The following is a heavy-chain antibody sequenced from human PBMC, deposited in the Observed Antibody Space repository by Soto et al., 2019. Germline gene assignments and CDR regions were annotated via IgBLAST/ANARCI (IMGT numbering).Heavy chain of an antibody. CDR1: GASISSRDYY. CDR3: GRVMIGTSRHTDSDY. J-gene: IGHJ4*02. CDR2: IDYNGVT. Sequence: SETLSLTCSVSGASISSRDYYWGWIRQTPGKGLEWIGNIDYNGVTYYNPSLKSRVTVSKDTSKNQFSLKVASVTAADTAIYYGGRVMIGTSRHTDSDYWGQGTQVTVSS. D-gene: IGHD2-2*01. V-gene: IGHV4-39*01.